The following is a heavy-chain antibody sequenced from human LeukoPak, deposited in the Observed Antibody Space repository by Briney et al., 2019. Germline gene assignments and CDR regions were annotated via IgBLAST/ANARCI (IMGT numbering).Heavy chain of an antibody. J-gene: IGHJ4*02. CDR3: ARNTDYGDYSLIDY. CDR2: IYYSGST. Sequence: PSETLSLTCTVSGGSISSYYWSWIRQPPGKGLEWIGYIYYSGSTNYSPSLKSRVTTSVDTSKNQFSLKLSSVTAADTAVYYCARNTDYGDYSLIDYWGQGTLVTVSS. D-gene: IGHD4-17*01. CDR1: GGSISSYY. V-gene: IGHV4-59*01.